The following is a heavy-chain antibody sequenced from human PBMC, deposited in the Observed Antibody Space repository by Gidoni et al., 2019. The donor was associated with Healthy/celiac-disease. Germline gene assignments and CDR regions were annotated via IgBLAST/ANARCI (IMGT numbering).Heavy chain of an antibody. D-gene: IGHD6-19*01. CDR1: GGSISSYY. CDR2: IYYSGST. J-gene: IGHJ6*02. CDR3: ASSMYSSGWYGYYYYGMDV. Sequence: QVQLQESGPGLVKPSETLSLTCTVSGGSISSYYWSWIRQPPGKGLEWIGYIYYSGSTNYNPSLKSRVTISVDTSKNQFSLKLSSVTAADTAVYYCASSMYSSGWYGYYYYGMDVWGQGTTVTVSS. V-gene: IGHV4-59*08.